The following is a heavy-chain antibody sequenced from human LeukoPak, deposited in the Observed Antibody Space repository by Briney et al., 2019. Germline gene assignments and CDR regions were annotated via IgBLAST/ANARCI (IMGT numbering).Heavy chain of an antibody. V-gene: IGHV4-61*02. CDR1: GGSISSGSYY. CDR2: IYTGGST. J-gene: IGHJ4*02. Sequence: PSETLSLTCTVSGGSISSGSYYWSWIRQPAGKGLEWIGRIYTGGSTNYNPSLKSRVTISVDTSKNQFSLKLSSVTAADTAVYYCARAFLDYGGNLFDYWGQGTLVTVSS. D-gene: IGHD4-23*01. CDR3: ARAFLDYGGNLFDY.